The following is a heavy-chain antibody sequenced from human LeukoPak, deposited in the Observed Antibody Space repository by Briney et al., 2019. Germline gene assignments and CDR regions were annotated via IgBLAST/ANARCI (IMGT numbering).Heavy chain of an antibody. D-gene: IGHD6-13*01. J-gene: IGHJ4*02. Sequence: GRSLRLSCAASGFTFSSCGMHWVRQAPGKGLEWVAVIWYDGSNKYYADSVKGRFTISRDNSKNSLYLQMNSLRAEDTAVYYCARGQMRGSSWHPAGYWGQGTLVTVSS. V-gene: IGHV3-33*01. CDR2: IWYDGSNK. CDR1: GFTFSSCG. CDR3: ARGQMRGSSWHPAGY.